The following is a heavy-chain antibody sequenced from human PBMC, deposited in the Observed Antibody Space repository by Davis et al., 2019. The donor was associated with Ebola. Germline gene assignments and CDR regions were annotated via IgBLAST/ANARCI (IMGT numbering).Heavy chain of an antibody. CDR2: IYPGDSET. J-gene: IGHJ3*02. CDR3: ARQKYSYAYKDGFDI. V-gene: IGHV5-51*01. CDR1: GYSFTSYW. D-gene: IGHD3-16*01. Sequence: GESLKISCKGSGYSFTSYWIAWVRQMPGKGLECMGIIYPGDSETRYSPSFQGQVTISADKSITTAYLQWSSLKASDTAMYYCARQKYSYAYKDGFDIWGQGTMVTVSS.